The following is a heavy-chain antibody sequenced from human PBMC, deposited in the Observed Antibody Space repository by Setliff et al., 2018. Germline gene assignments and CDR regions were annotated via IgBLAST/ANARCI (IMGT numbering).Heavy chain of an antibody. Sequence: PGGSLRLSCAASGLTFNSYAMSWVRQAPGKGLDWVSAISGSGGRTYYADSVKGRFTISRDNSKNTLYLQTNSLRAEDTAVYYCAKDELDDSDSSAYYDAFDIWGQGTMVTVSS. CDR3: AKDELDDSDSSAYYDAFDI. CDR2: ISGSGGRT. D-gene: IGHD3-22*01. J-gene: IGHJ3*02. CDR1: GLTFNSYA. V-gene: IGHV3-23*01.